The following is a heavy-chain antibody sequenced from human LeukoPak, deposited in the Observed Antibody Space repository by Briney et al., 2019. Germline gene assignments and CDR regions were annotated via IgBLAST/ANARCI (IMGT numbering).Heavy chain of an antibody. CDR1: GFTFSSYS. CDR2: ISSSSSYI. V-gene: IGHV3-21*01. Sequence: PGGSLRLSCAASGFTFSSYSMNWVRQAPGKGLEWVSSISSSSSYIYYEDSVKGRFTISRDNAKNSLYLQMNSLRAEDTAVHYCARVATFGVVIGFDYWGQGTLVTVSS. J-gene: IGHJ4*02. CDR3: ARVATFGVVIGFDY. D-gene: IGHD3-3*01.